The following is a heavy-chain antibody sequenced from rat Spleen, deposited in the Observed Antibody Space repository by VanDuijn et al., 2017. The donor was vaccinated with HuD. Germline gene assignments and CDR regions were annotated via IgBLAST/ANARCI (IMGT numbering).Heavy chain of an antibody. CDR1: GFTFRNYG. D-gene: IGHD1-6*01. V-gene: IGHV5S13*01. Sequence: EVQLVESGGGLVQPGRSLKLSCAASGFTFRNYGMAWVRQTLTRGLEWVAFINIGGGDTYYRDSVKGRFTISRDNAKSTLYLQMDSLRSEDTATYYCARQGITLDYWGQGVMVTVSS. J-gene: IGHJ2*01. CDR2: INIGGGDT. CDR3: ARQGITLDY.